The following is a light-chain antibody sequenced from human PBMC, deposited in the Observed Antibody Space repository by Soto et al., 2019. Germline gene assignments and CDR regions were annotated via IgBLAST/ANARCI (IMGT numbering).Light chain of an antibody. J-gene: IGKJ5*01. CDR2: DAS. CDR3: QQFNRYGIT. CDR1: QGISSA. Sequence: AIQLTQCPSSLSASVGDRVTITCRASQGISSALAWYQQRPGRVPKLLIYDASSLESGIPSRFSGSGSGTDFTLTISSLQPEDFATYYCQQFNRYGITFGQGTRLEIK. V-gene: IGKV1-13*02.